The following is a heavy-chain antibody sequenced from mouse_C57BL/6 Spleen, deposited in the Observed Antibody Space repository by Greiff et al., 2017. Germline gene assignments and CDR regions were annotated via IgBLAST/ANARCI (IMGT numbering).Heavy chain of an antibody. J-gene: IGHJ2*01. D-gene: IGHD1-1*01. V-gene: IGHV14-4*01. CDR3: TTGNYYGSSYEDY. CDR2: IDPENGDT. CDR1: GFNIKDDY. Sequence: VQLKQSGAELVRPGASVKLSCTASGFNIKDDYMHWVKQRPEQGLEWIGWIDPENGDTEYASKFQGKATITADTSSNTAYLQLSSLTSEDTAVYYCTTGNYYGSSYEDYWGQGTTLTVSS.